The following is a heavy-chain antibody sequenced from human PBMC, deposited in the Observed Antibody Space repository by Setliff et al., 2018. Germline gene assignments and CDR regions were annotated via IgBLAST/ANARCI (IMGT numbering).Heavy chain of an antibody. CDR2: ISTSSTII. V-gene: IGHV3-48*01. CDR3: AKREIIAVTRWFDP. CDR1: GFTFSNYG. Sequence: GGSLRLSCVTSGFTFSNYGMTWVRRAPGKGLEWISYISTSSTIIYYADSVKGRFTISRDNSKNTLYLQMDSLRAEDTAVYYCAKREIIAVTRWFDPWGQGTLVTVS. D-gene: IGHD2-15*01. J-gene: IGHJ5*02.